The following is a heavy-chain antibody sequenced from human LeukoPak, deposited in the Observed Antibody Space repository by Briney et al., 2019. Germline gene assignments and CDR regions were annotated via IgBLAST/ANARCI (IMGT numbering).Heavy chain of an antibody. CDR2: ISYDGSNK. D-gene: IGHD3-3*01. Sequence: GGSLRLSCAASGFTFSSYAMHWVRQAPGKGLEWVAVISYDGSNKNYADSVKGRFTISRDNSKNTLYLQMNSLRAEDTAVYYCARGINNYDFWSGYYISLGVDYWGQGTLVTVSS. CDR1: GFTFSSYA. V-gene: IGHV3-30-3*01. CDR3: ARGINNYDFWSGYYISLGVDY. J-gene: IGHJ4*02.